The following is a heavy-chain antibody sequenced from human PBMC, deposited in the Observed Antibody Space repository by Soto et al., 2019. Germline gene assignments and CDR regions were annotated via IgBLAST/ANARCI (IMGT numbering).Heavy chain of an antibody. CDR1: GVSISRYY. V-gene: IGHV4-59*01. Sequence: SETLSLTCTFSGVSISRYYWSLIRQPPGKGLEWIGYLYNTGSTIYNPSLKSRVTISVDTSKNQFSLKLNSVTAADTAVYYCARDLWGYCGTDCYPLDVWGQGTTVTVSS. J-gene: IGHJ6*02. CDR2: LYNTGST. D-gene: IGHD2-21*02. CDR3: ARDLWGYCGTDCYPLDV.